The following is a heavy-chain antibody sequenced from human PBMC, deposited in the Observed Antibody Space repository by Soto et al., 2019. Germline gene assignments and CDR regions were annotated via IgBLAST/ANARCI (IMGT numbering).Heavy chain of an antibody. CDR2: ISGSGGST. CDR1: GFTFSSYA. Sequence: EVQLLESGGGLVQPGGSLRLSCAASGFTFSSYAMSWVRQAPGKGLEWVSAISGSGGSTYYADSVKGRFTISRDNSKNTLYLQMNSLRDEDTAVYYCAKDRGYYDSSGYYYYFDYWGQGTLVPVSS. V-gene: IGHV3-23*01. J-gene: IGHJ4*02. D-gene: IGHD3-22*01. CDR3: AKDRGYYDSSGYYYYFDY.